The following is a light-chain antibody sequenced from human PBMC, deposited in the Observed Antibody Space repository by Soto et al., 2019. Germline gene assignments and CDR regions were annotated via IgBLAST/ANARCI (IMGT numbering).Light chain of an antibody. CDR1: SSDVGGYNY. J-gene: IGLJ2*01. CDR3: SSYAGNNNLV. V-gene: IGLV2-8*01. Sequence: QSVLTQPPSASGSPGQSVTISCTGTSSDVGGYNYVSWYQQHPDKAPKLMIYEVSERPSGVPDRFSGSKSGNTASLIVSGLQAEDEADYYCSSYAGNNNLVFGGGTQLTVL. CDR2: EVS.